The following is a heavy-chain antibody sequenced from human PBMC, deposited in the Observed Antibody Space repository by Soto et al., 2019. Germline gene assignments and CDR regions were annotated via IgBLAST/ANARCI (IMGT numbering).Heavy chain of an antibody. CDR2: IIPILGIA. CDR1: GGTFSSKT. Sequence: QVQLVQSGAEVKKPGSSVKVSCKASGGTFSSKTMRWVRQAPGQGLEWMGRIIPILGIANYAQKFQGRVTFTADKSTSTAYMELSSLRSEDTAVYYCAILLGLRDYWGQGTLVTVSS. D-gene: IGHD5-12*01. CDR3: AILLGLRDY. V-gene: IGHV1-69*02. J-gene: IGHJ4*02.